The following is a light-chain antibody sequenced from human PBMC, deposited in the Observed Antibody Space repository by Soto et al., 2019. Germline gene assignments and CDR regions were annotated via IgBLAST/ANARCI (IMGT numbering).Light chain of an antibody. V-gene: IGKV3-20*01. Sequence: EIVLTQSPGTLSLSPGERATLSCRASQSVSSSYLAWYQQKPGLAPRLLIYGASSRATGIPDRFSGSGSGTDFTLTISRLEPEDFAVYYCQQYGSSHGDTFGQGTKLEIK. CDR3: QQYGSSHGDT. CDR1: QSVSSSY. CDR2: GAS. J-gene: IGKJ2*01.